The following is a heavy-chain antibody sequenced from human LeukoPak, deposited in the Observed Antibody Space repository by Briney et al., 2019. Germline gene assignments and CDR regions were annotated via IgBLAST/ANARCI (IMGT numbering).Heavy chain of an antibody. J-gene: IGHJ4*02. CDR2: INIDGSTS. Sequence: GGSLRLSCAASGFTFSSYWMHWVRQAPGKGLVWVSRINIDGSTSNYADAVKGRFTISRDNAKNAVYLQMSSLRVEDTAVYYCARASALATPPFAYWGQGTLVTVSS. V-gene: IGHV3-74*01. CDR3: ARASALATPPFAY. D-gene: IGHD5-12*01. CDR1: GFTFSSYW.